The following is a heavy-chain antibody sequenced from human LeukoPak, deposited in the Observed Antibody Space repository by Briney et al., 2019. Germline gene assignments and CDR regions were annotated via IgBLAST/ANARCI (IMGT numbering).Heavy chain of an antibody. J-gene: IGHJ6*02. CDR2: ISGSGGST. CDR1: GFTFSSYA. CDR3: ARYCSSTSCYRKKGWYYYGMDV. D-gene: IGHD2-2*01. V-gene: IGHV3-23*01. Sequence: GGSLRPSCAASGFTFSSYAMSWVRQAPGKGLEWVSAISGSGGSTYYADSVKGRFTISRDNSKNTLYLQMNSLRAEDTAVYYCARYCSSTSCYRKKGWYYYGMDVWGQGTTVTVSS.